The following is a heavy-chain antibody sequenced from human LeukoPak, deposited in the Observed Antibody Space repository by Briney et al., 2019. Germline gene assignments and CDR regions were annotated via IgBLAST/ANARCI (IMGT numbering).Heavy chain of an antibody. V-gene: IGHV4-59*01. D-gene: IGHD3-22*01. CDR3: ARAGYYYDSSGFDY. Sequence: PSETLSLTCTVSGDSISSYYWSWIRQPPGKGLEWIGYIYYSGSTSYNPSFKRRVTIPQNTSKNQFSLKLSSVTAADTAVYYCARAGYYYDSSGFDYWGQGTLVTVSS. CDR2: IYYSGST. J-gene: IGHJ4*02. CDR1: GDSISSYY.